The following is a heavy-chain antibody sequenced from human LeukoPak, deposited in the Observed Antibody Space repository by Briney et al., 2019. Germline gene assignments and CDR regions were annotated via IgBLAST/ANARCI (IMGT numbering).Heavy chain of an antibody. CDR2: ISDSGGKT. J-gene: IGHJ4*02. CDR1: GFTFSSYA. D-gene: IGHD4-23*01. CDR3: AKDLTLMTAGSTYYFDY. V-gene: IGHV3-23*01. Sequence: GGSLRLSCAASGFTFSSYAMNWVRQAPGKGLEWVSAISDSGGKTNYADSMKGLFTISRDNSKNALYLQMNSLRAEDTAVYYCAKDLTLMTAGSTYYFDYWGQGTLVTVSS.